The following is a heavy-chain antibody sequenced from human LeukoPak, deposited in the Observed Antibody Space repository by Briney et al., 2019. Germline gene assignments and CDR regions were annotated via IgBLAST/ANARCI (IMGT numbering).Heavy chain of an antibody. V-gene: IGHV3-23*01. D-gene: IGHD6-13*01. J-gene: IGHJ4*02. CDR3: AKLSTVAGNY. Sequence: GSLRLSCAASGFTLSNYAMSWVRQAPGKGLEWVSGMSGGGGSTDYADSVKGRFTISRDNSWNTLYLQMNSLRAEDTAVYYCAKLSTVAGNYWGQGILVTVSS. CDR2: MSGGGGST. CDR1: GFTLSNYA.